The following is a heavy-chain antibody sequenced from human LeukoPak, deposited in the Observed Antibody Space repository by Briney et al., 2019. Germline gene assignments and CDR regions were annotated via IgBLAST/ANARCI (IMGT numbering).Heavy chain of an antibody. V-gene: IGHV3-20*04. D-gene: IGHD3-10*01. J-gene: IGHJ4*02. CDR1: GFTFSSYA. CDR2: INWNGGST. CDR3: ARGSGSYYDLSFDF. Sequence: GGSLRLSCAASGFTFSSYAMSWVRQAPGKGLEWVSGINWNGGSTGYADSVKGRFTISRDNAKNSLYLQMNGLRADDTALYYCARGSGSYYDLSFDFWGQGTLVTVSS.